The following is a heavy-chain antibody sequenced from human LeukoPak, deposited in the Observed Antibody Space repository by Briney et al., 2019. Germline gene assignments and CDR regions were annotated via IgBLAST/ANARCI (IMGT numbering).Heavy chain of an antibody. Sequence: ASVKVSCKASGYTFTGYYMYWVRQAPGQGLEWMGRINPNSGGTNYAQKFQGRVTMTRDTSISTAYMELSRLRSDDTAVYYCARVGGDTAMVTIWFDPWGQGTLVTVSS. V-gene: IGHV1-2*06. D-gene: IGHD5-18*01. CDR3: ARVGGDTAMVTIWFDP. CDR2: INPNSGGT. J-gene: IGHJ5*02. CDR1: GYTFTGYY.